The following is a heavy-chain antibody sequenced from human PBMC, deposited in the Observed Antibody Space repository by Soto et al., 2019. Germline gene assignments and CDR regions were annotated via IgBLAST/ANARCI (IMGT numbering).Heavy chain of an antibody. V-gene: IGHV3-23*01. J-gene: IGHJ4*02. CDR3: AKDRNSWLRFDLGY. CDR2: ITGSAGST. CDR1: GFTFSSYG. Sequence: EVQLLESGGGLVQPGGSLRLSCAASGFTFSSYGMSWVRQAPGKGLEWVSSITGSAGSTYYADSVKGRFTISRDNSKNTLYLQMNSLRAEDTAVYYCAKDRNSWLRFDLGYWGQGTLVTVSS. D-gene: IGHD5-12*01.